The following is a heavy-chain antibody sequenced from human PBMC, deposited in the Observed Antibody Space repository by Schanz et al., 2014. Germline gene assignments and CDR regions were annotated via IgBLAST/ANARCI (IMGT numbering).Heavy chain of an antibody. CDR3: AMGGYQLHH. CDR2: INSDGTTT. V-gene: IGHV3-74*02. D-gene: IGHD1-7*01. J-gene: IGHJ4*02. CDR1: GFTFSTYW. Sequence: VQLVESGGGLVKPGGSLRLSCAASGFTFSTYWMHWVRQAPGKGLVWVSHINSDGTTTTYADSVKGRFTISRDNAENTLYLQMNSLRVEDTAVYYCAMGGYQLHHWGQGTLXTVSS.